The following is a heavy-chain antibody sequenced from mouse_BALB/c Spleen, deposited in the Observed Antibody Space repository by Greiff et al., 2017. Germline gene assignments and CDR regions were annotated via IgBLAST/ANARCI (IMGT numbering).Heavy chain of an antibody. CDR1: GYSITSGYS. D-gene: IGHD1-1*01. Sequence: EVQLQESGPALVKPSQSLSLTCTVTGYSITSGYSCHWIRQFPGNKLKWMGYTHYSCSSTYTPSLKSRISITRDTSKNQFFLQLISVTTEDTATYYCANGVITRDYWGQGTTLTVSS. CDR2: THYSCSS. J-gene: IGHJ2*01. CDR3: ANGVITRDY. V-gene: IGHV3-1*02.